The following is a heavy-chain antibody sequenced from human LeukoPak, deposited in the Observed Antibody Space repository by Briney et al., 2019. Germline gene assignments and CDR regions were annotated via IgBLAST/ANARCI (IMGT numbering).Heavy chain of an antibody. D-gene: IGHD1-14*01. CDR3: ARGSRTFDY. CDR2: INHSGST. Sequence: SETLSLTCAVYGGSFSGYYWSWIRQPPGKGLEWIGEINHSGSTNYNPSLKSRVTISVDTSKNQFSLKLSSVTAADTAVYYCARGSRTFDYWGQGTLVTVSS. J-gene: IGHJ4*02. CDR1: GGSFSGYY. V-gene: IGHV4-34*01.